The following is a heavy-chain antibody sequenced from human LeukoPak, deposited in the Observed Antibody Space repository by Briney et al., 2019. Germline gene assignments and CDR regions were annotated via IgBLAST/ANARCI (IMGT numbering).Heavy chain of an antibody. V-gene: IGHV3-30*02. Sequence: GGSLRLSCAASGFTFSNYAMHWVRQAPGKGLEWVAFIRYDGSNKYYADSVKGRFTISRDNSKNTLYLQMNSLRAEDTAVYYCAKELDGYNSGFDYWGQGTLVTVSS. CDR2: IRYDGSNK. J-gene: IGHJ4*02. CDR1: GFTFSNYA. CDR3: AKELDGYNSGFDY. D-gene: IGHD5-24*01.